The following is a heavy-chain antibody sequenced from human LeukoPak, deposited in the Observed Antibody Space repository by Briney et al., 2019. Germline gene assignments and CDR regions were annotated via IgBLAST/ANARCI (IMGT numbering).Heavy chain of an antibody. CDR3: AQWSRYFDY. CDR2: ISGSGGST. Sequence: LPGGSLRLSCAASGFTFSSYAMSWVRQAPGKGLEWVSAISGSGGSTYYADSVKGRFTISRDNSKNTLYLQMNSLRAEDTALYFCAQWSRYFDYWGQGTLVTVSS. V-gene: IGHV3-23*01. J-gene: IGHJ4*02. D-gene: IGHD1-26*01. CDR1: GFTFSSYA.